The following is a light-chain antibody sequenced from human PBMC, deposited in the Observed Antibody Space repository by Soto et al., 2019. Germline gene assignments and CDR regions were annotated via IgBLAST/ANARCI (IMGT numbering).Light chain of an antibody. CDR3: VSYTSSTTYV. Sequence: QSVLTQPASGFDSPGQSITISCTGTSSDVGGSNFVSWYQQHPGKPPKLIIYDVANRPSGVSNRFSGSKSGSTASLIISRLQTEDEADYYCVSYTSSTTYVFGTGTKVTVL. J-gene: IGLJ1*01. CDR2: DVA. V-gene: IGLV2-14*03. CDR1: SSDVGGSNF.